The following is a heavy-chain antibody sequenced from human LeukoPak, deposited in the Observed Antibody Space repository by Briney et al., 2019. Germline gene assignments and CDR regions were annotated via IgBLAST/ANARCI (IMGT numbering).Heavy chain of an antibody. CDR2: IYYGGST. CDR1: GGSMNTYH. V-gene: IGHV4-59*01. Sequence: SETLSLTFTVSGGSMNTYHWSWIRQAPGKGLEWIGYIYYGGSTNYNPSLKSRVTISVDTSKKQFSLKLTSVTAADTAVYYCSRGWSHVPYWFDTWGEGTLVTVSS. D-gene: IGHD3-16*01. CDR3: SRGWSHVPYWFDT. J-gene: IGHJ5*01.